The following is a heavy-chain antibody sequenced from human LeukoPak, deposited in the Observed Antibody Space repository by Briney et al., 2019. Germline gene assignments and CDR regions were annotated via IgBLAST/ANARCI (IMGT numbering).Heavy chain of an antibody. V-gene: IGHV3-30*04. J-gene: IGHJ4*02. CDR3: AKDGAWLRFDD. CDR2: VLEDGSYQ. D-gene: IGHD5-12*01. CDR1: GFTFSNYI. Sequence: HTGRSLRLSCAASGFTFSNYIMHWVRQAPGKGLDWVAVVLEDGSYQYYADSVKGRFTISRDNSKNTLYLQMKNLRADDTAVYYCAKDGAWLRFDDWGQGILVSVSS.